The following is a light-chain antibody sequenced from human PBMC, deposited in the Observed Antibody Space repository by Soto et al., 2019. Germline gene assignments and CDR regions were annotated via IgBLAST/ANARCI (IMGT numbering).Light chain of an antibody. CDR3: HQYNSYWT. J-gene: IGKJ1*01. Sequence: DIQMTKSPSTLPASVRARVTITWRASKSISCWLAWYQQKPGKAPKLLIYDASSMGSGVSTRCSGSGSGTDFTLTISSLQHDDSATYYCHQYNSYWTFGQGTKVDIK. CDR1: KSISCW. V-gene: IGKV1-5*01. CDR2: DAS.